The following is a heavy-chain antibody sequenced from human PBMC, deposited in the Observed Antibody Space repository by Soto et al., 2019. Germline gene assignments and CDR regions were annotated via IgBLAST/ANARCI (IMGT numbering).Heavy chain of an antibody. V-gene: IGHV1-2*02. D-gene: IGHD6-19*01. J-gene: IGHJ4*02. Sequence: ASVKVSCKASGYTFSGFYMHWVRQAPGQGLGWMGWINPNSGGTKSAEKFQGRVTMTRDTSISTAYMELSRLTSDDTAVYYCASAAVTGTAGLDFWGQGTQVTVSS. CDR2: INPNSGGT. CDR3: ASAAVTGTAGLDF. CDR1: GYTFSGFY.